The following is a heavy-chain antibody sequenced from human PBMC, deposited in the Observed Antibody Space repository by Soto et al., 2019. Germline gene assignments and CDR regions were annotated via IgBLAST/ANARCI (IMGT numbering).Heavy chain of an antibody. D-gene: IGHD6-13*01. J-gene: IGHJ5*02. Sequence: EAQLLESGGGLVQPGGSLRLSCAASGFAFSNFAMSWVRQAPGKGLEWVSAIGSGSRGTHYAESVEDRFTISRDDSKXXXXXXXXSLTXXXXXXXXXAAPRAAVPXXXXXXPWGQ. V-gene: IGHV3-23*01. CDR3: AAPRAAVPXXXXXXP. CDR2: IGSGSRGT. CDR1: GFAFSNFA.